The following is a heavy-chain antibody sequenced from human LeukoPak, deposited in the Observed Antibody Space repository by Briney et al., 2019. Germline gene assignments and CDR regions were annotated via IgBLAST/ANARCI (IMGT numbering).Heavy chain of an antibody. D-gene: IGHD2-2*01. Sequence: GGSLRLSCAASGFTFSSYGMHWVRQAPGEGLEWVAFIRYDGSNKYYADSVKGRFTISRDNSKNTLYLKMNSLRAEDTAVYYCAKVPRASGMLPATEETLDYWGQGPLVTVSS. V-gene: IGHV3-30*02. CDR3: AKVPRASGMLPATEETLDY. CDR2: IRYDGSNK. J-gene: IGHJ4*02. CDR1: GFTFSSYG.